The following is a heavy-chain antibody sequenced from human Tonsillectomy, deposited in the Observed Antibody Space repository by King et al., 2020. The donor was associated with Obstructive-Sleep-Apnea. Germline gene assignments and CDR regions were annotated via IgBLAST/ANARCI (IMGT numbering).Heavy chain of an antibody. D-gene: IGHD3-16*01. CDR1: GYSISSGYY. CDR2: IYHSGST. V-gene: IGHV4-38-2*02. CDR3: AREAGGGEAFDI. J-gene: IGHJ3*02. Sequence: QLQESGPGLVKPSETLSLTCTVSGYSISSGYYWGWIRQPPGKGLEWIGGIYHSGSTYYNPSLKSRVTISVDTPKNQFSLKLSSVTAADTAVYYFAREAGGGEAFDIWGQGTMVTVSS.